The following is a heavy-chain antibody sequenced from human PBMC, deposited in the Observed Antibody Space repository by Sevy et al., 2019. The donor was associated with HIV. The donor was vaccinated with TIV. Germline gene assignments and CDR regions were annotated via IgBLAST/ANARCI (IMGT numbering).Heavy chain of an antibody. V-gene: IGHV3-30*18. J-gene: IGHJ4*02. CDR2: ISYDGSDK. CDR1: GFTFGDYG. CDR3: ANDNPQKFDSDNYYFAGIDH. Sequence: GGSLRLSCAASGFTFGDYGFHWVRQSPGKGLEWVAVISYDGSDKYYADSVKGRFTISRDNSKNTVYLQMSSLRTEDTAVYYCANDNPQKFDSDNYYFAGIDHWGQGTLVTVSS. D-gene: IGHD3-22*01.